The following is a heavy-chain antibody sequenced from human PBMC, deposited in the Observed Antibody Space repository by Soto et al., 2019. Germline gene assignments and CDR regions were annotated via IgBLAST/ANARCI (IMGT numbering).Heavy chain of an antibody. V-gene: IGHV4-59*08. CDR1: GGSISSYY. CDR3: ARLAYYYYMDV. J-gene: IGHJ6*03. Sequence: SETLSLTCTVSGGSISSYYWSWIRQPPGKGLEWIGYIYYSGSTNYNPSLKSRVTISVDTSKNQFSLKLSSVTAADTAVYYCARLAYYYYMDVWGKGTTVTVSS. CDR2: IYYSGST.